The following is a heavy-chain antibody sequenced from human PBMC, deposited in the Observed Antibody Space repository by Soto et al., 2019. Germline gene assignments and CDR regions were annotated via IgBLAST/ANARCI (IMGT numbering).Heavy chain of an antibody. Sequence: ASVKVSCKASGYTFTAFYMNWVRPAPGQGLEWMGWVNPNTGLTKYAQKFRDRVTMTRDTSINTAYMELSGLTSDDTAVYYCTTLRLDPWGQGTLVTVSS. D-gene: IGHD6-25*01. CDR2: VNPNTGLT. CDR1: GYTFTAFY. V-gene: IGHV1-2*02. J-gene: IGHJ5*02. CDR3: TTLRLDP.